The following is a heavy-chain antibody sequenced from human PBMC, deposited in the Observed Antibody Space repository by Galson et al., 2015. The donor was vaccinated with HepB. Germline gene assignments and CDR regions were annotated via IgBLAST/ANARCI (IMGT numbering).Heavy chain of an antibody. Sequence: TLSLTCTVSGGSISSGGYYWSWIRQHPGKGLEWIGYIYYSGSTYYNPSLKSRVTISVDTSKNQFSLKLSSVTAADTAVYYCARAGSRATVTPHYYYYGMDVWGQGTTVTVSS. J-gene: IGHJ6*02. D-gene: IGHD4-17*01. CDR1: GGSISSGGYY. CDR2: IYYSGST. CDR3: ARAGSRATVTPHYYYYGMDV. V-gene: IGHV4-31*03.